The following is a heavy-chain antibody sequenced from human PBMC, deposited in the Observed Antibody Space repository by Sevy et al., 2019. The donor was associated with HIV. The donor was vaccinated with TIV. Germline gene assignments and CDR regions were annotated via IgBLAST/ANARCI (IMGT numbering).Heavy chain of an antibody. J-gene: IGHJ4*02. D-gene: IGHD4-17*01. CDR2: ISNSGTTI. CDR1: GFTFSSYE. CDR3: ARDLPPSATTVAHFDY. V-gene: IGHV3-48*03. Sequence: GGSLRLSCAASGFTFSSYEMNWVRQAPGKGLEWVSYISNSGTTISYSDSVRGRFSISRDNARNSLYLQTNGLRAEDTAVYYCARDLPPSATTVAHFDYWGQGTLVTVSS.